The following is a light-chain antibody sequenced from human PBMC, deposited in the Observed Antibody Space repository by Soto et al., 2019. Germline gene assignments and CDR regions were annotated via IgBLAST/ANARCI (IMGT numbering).Light chain of an antibody. J-gene: IGKJ1*01. V-gene: IGKV3-20*01. Sequence: DIVLPQSPGTLSLSPGESATLSCRSSQSVSSSYLAWYRQKPGQAPRLLIYGASRRATGIPDRFTGSGSGTDFTLTISRLEPEDFAVYYCQQYVSSPWAFGQGTKVDI. CDR1: QSVSSSY. CDR3: QQYVSSPWA. CDR2: GAS.